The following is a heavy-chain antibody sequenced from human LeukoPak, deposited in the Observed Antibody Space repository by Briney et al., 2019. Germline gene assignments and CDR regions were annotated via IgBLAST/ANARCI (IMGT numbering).Heavy chain of an antibody. CDR2: IYYSGSA. CDR1: GGSLSSYY. CDR3: ARAPGIAAAGTHFDF. Sequence: SETLSLTCTVSGGSLSSYYWSWIRQPPGKGLEWIGYIYYSGSAKYNPSLKSRVTISVDTSKNQFSLKLSSVTAGDTAVNYCARAPGIAAAGTHFDFWGQGTLVTVSS. J-gene: IGHJ4*02. D-gene: IGHD6-13*01. V-gene: IGHV4-59*01.